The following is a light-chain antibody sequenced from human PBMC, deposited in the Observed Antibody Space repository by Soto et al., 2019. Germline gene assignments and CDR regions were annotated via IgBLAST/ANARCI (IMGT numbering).Light chain of an antibody. CDR2: DAS. J-gene: IGKJ5*01. Sequence: QSPSTLSAAVGDRVTITCRASQSINSWLAWYQQKPGKAPKLLIYDASSLESGVPSRFSGSGSGTEFTLTISSLQPDDFATYYCEQYNSYLYTFGQGTRLEI. CDR1: QSINSW. V-gene: IGKV1-5*01. CDR3: EQYNSYLYT.